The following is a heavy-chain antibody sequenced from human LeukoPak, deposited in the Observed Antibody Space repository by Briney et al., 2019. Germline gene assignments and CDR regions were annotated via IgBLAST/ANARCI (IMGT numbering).Heavy chain of an antibody. V-gene: IGHV1-24*01. J-gene: IGHJ4*02. D-gene: IGHD3-10*01. Sequence: ASVKVSCKASGYTFTSYYMHWVRQAPGQGLEWMGGFDPEDGETIYAQKFQGRVTMTEDTSTDTAYMELSSLRSEDTAVYYCATDSVDYGSGSYQYWGQGTLVTVSS. CDR1: GYTFTSYY. CDR3: ATDSVDYGSGSYQY. CDR2: FDPEDGET.